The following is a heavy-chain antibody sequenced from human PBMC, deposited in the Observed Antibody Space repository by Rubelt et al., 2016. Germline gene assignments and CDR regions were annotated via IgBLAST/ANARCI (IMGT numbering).Heavy chain of an antibody. CDR1: GYTLTELS. CDR3: AAARKKTGTDY. V-gene: IGHV1-58*02. CDR2: IVVGSGNT. Sequence: QLVQSGAEVKKPGASVKVSCKVSGYTLTELSMHWVRQARGQRLEWIGWIVVGSGNTNYAQKLQERVTITRDMSTSTAYMELSSLRSEDTAVYYCAAARKKTGTDYWGQGTLVTVSS. D-gene: IGHD1-1*01. J-gene: IGHJ4*02.